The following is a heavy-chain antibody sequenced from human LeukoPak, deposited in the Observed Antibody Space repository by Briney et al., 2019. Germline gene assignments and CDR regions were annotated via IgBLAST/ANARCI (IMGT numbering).Heavy chain of an antibody. V-gene: IGHV1-46*01. J-gene: IGHJ4*02. CDR3: VRDQCSNDCYSYYFDY. CDR2: INPGGGDT. CDR1: GYIFSRYY. Sequence: GASVKVSCKASGYIFSRYYIHWVRQAPGQGPEWMGIINPGGGDTSYAQKFQGRVTMSRDTSISTVYMELSSLRSDDTAVYYCVRDQCSNDCYSYYFDYWGQGTLVTVSS. D-gene: IGHD2-21*02.